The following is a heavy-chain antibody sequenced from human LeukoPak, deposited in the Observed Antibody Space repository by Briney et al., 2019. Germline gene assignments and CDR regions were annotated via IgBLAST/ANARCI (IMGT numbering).Heavy chain of an antibody. CDR1: GYTFTSYD. CDR2: MNPNSGNT. CDR3: ARSVARGQFDP. V-gene: IGHV1-8*03. J-gene: IGHJ5*02. Sequence: ASVKASCKASGYTFTSYDINWVRQATGQGPEWMGWMNPNSGNTGYAQKFQGRVTITRNTSISTAYMELSSLRSEDTAVYYCARSVARGQFDPWGQGTLVTVSS. D-gene: IGHD2-21*01.